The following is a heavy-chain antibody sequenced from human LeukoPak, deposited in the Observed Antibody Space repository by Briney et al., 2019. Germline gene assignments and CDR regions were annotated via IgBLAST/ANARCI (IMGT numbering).Heavy chain of an antibody. V-gene: IGHV1-3*02. D-gene: IGHD1-1*01. CDR1: GYRFTDYA. CDR3: ARSSYTSLGALDI. J-gene: IGHJ3*02. CDR2: STAANGIT. Sequence: ASVKVSCKTSGYRFTDYAIHWVRQAPGQRIEWMGWSTAANGITKYSQAFQDRVTITRDTSASIVYMELSSLGSEDMAVYYCARSSYTSLGALDIWGQGTMVTVSS.